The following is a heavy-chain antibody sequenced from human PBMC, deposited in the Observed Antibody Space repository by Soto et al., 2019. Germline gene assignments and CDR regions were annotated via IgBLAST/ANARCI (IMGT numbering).Heavy chain of an antibody. D-gene: IGHD2-2*01. Sequence: EAQLVESGGGLVQPGGSLSLSCAASGFAFTTYWMGWVRQAPGRGLECLANIAQDGSQTYYVESVKGRFTISRDNAKNSLYLQMNSLRAEDTAVYYCASMRRGRPDDYWGLGTLVTVSS. CDR3: ASMRRGRPDDY. J-gene: IGHJ4*02. CDR1: GFAFTTYW. V-gene: IGHV3-7*01. CDR2: IAQDGSQT.